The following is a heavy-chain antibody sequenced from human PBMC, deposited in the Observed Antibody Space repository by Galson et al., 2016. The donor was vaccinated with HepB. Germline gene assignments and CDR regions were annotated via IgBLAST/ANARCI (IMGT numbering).Heavy chain of an antibody. V-gene: IGHV4-39*07. CDR2: FYSRGSP. J-gene: IGHJ4*02. CDR1: GGSISSSSYY. Sequence: SETLSLTCTVSGGSISSSSYYWGWIRQSPGKGLEWIGGFYSRGSPYYNPSLKSRVTISVETSKSQFSLKLDSVTAADSAVDYCARVRDDHVQNWGQGTLVAVSS. CDR3: ARVRDDHVQN. D-gene: IGHD1-14*01.